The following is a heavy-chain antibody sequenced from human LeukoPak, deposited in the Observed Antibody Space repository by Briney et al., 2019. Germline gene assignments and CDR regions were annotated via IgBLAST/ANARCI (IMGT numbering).Heavy chain of an antibody. J-gene: IGHJ6*02. CDR3: ARGGYCSGGSCSYYYYYGMDV. Sequence: GGSLRLSCAASGFTFSSYGMHWVRQAPGKGLEWVAVIWYDGSNKYYADSVKGRFTISRDNSKNTLNLQMNSLRAEDTAVYYCARGGYCSGGSCSYYYYYGMDVWGQGTTVTVSS. CDR2: IWYDGSNK. V-gene: IGHV3-33*01. CDR1: GFTFSSYG. D-gene: IGHD2-15*01.